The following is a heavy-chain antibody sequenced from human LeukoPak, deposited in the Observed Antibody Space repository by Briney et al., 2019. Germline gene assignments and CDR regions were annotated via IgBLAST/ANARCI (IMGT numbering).Heavy chain of an antibody. V-gene: IGHV4-39*01. CDR2: IYYSGST. CDR3: ASTIRYFDWSADY. Sequence: PSETLSLTCTVSGGSISSSSYYWGWIRQPPGKGLEWIGSIYYSGSTYYNPSLKSRVTISVDTSKNQFSLKLSSVTAADTAVYYRASTIRYFDWSADYWGQGTLVTVSS. D-gene: IGHD3-9*01. J-gene: IGHJ4*02. CDR1: GGSISSSSYY.